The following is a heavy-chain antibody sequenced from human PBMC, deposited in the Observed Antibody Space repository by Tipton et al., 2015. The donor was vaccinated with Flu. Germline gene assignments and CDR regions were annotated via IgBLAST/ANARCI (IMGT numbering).Heavy chain of an antibody. Sequence: LRLSCTVSGGSISSYYWSWIRQPPGKGLEWIGYIYYSGSTNYNPSLKSRVTISVDTSKNQFSLKLSSVTAADTAVYYCAREVVAARRSGMDVWGQGTTVTVSS. CDR2: IYYSGST. CDR1: GGSISSYY. CDR3: AREVVAARRSGMDV. J-gene: IGHJ6*02. D-gene: IGHD2-15*01. V-gene: IGHV4-59*01.